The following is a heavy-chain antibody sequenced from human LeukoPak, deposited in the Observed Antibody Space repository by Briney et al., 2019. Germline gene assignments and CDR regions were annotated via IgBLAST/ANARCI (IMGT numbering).Heavy chain of an antibody. CDR2: IYYSGST. V-gene: IGHV4-59*01. D-gene: IGHD1-20*01. J-gene: IGHJ6*02. CDR1: GGSISSYY. Sequence: SETLSLTCTVAGGSISSYYWSWIRQPPGKVLKWIGYIYYSGSTNYNPSLKSRVTISVDTSKNQFSLKLSSVTAAETAVYYCATLGAYNWNYDGMDVWGQGTTVTVSS. CDR3: ATLGAYNWNYDGMDV.